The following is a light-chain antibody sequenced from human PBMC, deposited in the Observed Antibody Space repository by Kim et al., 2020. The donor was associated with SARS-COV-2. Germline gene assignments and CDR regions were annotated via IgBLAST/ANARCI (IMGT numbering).Light chain of an antibody. CDR3: ASWDDSLNAWV. Sequence: GQRVSISCSGSPSNVATTTVNWYQQFPGTAPNLLIYLENRRPSGVPDRFSGSRSGTTASLAISDLRSEDEADYHCASWDDSLNAWVFGGGTQLTVL. CDR2: LEN. V-gene: IGLV1-44*01. CDR1: PSNVATTT. J-gene: IGLJ3*02.